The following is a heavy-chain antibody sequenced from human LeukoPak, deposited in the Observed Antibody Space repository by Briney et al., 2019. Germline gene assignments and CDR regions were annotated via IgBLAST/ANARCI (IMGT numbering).Heavy chain of an antibody. CDR3: ARGRSPTHYYYYYGMDV. Sequence: GSLRLSCAVSGYPLSDHYIDWVRQAPGKGLEWIGEINHSGSTNYNPSLKSRVTISVDTSKNQFSLKLSSVTAADTAVYYCARGRSPTHYYYYYGMDVWGQGTTVTVSS. J-gene: IGHJ6*02. V-gene: IGHV4-34*01. CDR2: INHSGST. CDR1: GYPLSDHY.